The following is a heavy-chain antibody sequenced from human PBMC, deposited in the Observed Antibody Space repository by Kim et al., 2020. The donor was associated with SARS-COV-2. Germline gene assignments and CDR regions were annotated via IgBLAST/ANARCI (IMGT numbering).Heavy chain of an antibody. J-gene: IGHJ4*01. D-gene: IGHD3-10*01. Sequence: SETLSLTCTVSGGSINSSGSYWGWIRQPPGKALEWIGSIYYAGVNFYKESLKSRLTITRDMSKNQFFLKLASVPPADTAVYYCAGHGGPVVGGATPFDFWGQGIVVTVSS. CDR2: IYYAGVN. CDR3: AGHGGPVVGGATPFDF. V-gene: IGHV4-39*01. CDR1: GGSINSSGSY.